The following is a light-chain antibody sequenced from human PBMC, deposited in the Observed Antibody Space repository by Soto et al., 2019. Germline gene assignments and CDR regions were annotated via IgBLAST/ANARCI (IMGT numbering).Light chain of an antibody. CDR1: QSVSGW. J-gene: IGKJ4*01. V-gene: IGKV1-5*03. CDR2: KAS. Sequence: DIQMTQSPSTLSASVGDRVTITCRASQSVSGWLAWYQQRPGKAPNLLVSKASSLESGVPSRFSGSGSGTEFTLTIISMQPDDFAAYYCQHHDTCPLTFGGGTKVEIK. CDR3: QHHDTCPLT.